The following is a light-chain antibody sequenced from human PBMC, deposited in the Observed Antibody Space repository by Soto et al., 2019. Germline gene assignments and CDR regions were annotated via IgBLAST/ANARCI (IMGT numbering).Light chain of an antibody. CDR1: SSSIGAGYD. Sequence: QSVLTQPPSVSGAPGQRVTISRIGSSSSIGAGYDVHWYQQVPGTAPKLLIYGNNNRPSGVPDRFSGSKSGTSASLAITGLQAADEADYYCQSYDSTLSAYVFGTGTKLTVL. V-gene: IGLV1-40*01. J-gene: IGLJ1*01. CDR3: QSYDSTLSAYV. CDR2: GNN.